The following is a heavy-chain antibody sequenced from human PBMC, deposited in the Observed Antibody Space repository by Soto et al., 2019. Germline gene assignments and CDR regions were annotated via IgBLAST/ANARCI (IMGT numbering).Heavy chain of an antibody. D-gene: IGHD3-22*01. CDR2: VYHTGTT. CDR3: ARALVTDYNSRDYHYYFAIDV. CDR1: GGPVSGDDLY. Sequence: SETLSLTCVVSGGPVSGDDLYWSWIRHLPGKGLEWIANVYHTGTTYYNPSLKSRVSMSVDTSQNQFSLILASVTAADTAVYYCARALVTDYNSRDYHYYFAIDVWGQGTTVTVSS. V-gene: IGHV4-31*02. J-gene: IGHJ6*02.